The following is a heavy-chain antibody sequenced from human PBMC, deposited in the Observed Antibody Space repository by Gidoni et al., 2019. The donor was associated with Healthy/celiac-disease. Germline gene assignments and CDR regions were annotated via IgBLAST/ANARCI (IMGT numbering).Heavy chain of an antibody. CDR3: ARADDSSGYYYYWYFDL. CDR2: IYYSGST. D-gene: IGHD3-22*01. Sequence: QVQLQESGPGLVKPSETLSLTCTVSGGSISSYYWSWIRQPPGKGLEWIGYIYYSGSTNYNPSLKSRVTISVDTSKNQFSLKLSSVTAADTAVYYCARADDSSGYYYYWYFDLWGRGTLVTVSS. V-gene: IGHV4-59*01. CDR1: GGSISSYY. J-gene: IGHJ2*01.